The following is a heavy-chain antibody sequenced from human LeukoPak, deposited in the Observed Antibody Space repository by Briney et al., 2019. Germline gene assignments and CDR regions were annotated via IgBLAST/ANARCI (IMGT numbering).Heavy chain of an antibody. V-gene: IGHV3-48*01. J-gene: IGHJ3*02. CDR3: ARVFPYCDGDCYSWNDAFDI. Sequence: GGSLRLSCAASGFTFSSYSMNWVRQAPGKGLEWVSYISSSSSTIYYADSVKGRFTISRDNAKNSLYLQMNSLRAEDTAVYYCARVFPYCDGDCYSWNDAFDIWGQGTMVTVSS. CDR2: ISSSSSTI. CDR1: GFTFSSYS. D-gene: IGHD2-21*01.